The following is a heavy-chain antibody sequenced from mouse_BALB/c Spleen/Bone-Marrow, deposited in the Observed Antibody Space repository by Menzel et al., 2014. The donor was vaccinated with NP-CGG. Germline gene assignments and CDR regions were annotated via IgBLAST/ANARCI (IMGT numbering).Heavy chain of an antibody. Sequence: VQGVESGPGLVAPSQSLSITCTVSGFSLTGFGINWIRQPPGKGLEWLGMIWGDGTTDYNSALKSRLSINKDNSKSQVFLKVNSLQAGDTARYYCAREKYGNYYAMDYWGQGTSVTVSS. V-gene: IGHV2-6-7*01. CDR3: AREKYGNYYAMDY. J-gene: IGHJ4*01. CDR2: IWGDGTT. D-gene: IGHD2-10*02. CDR1: GFSLTGFG.